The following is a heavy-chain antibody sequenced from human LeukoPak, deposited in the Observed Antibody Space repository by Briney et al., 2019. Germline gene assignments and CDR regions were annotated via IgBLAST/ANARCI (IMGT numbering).Heavy chain of an antibody. J-gene: IGHJ6*03. CDR1: GFTFSSYA. CDR2: VKQDGSEE. Sequence: GGSLRLSCAASGFTFSSYAMHWVRQAPGKGLGWVANVKQDGSEEFYVDSVKGRFTISRDNAKNSLYLQMNSLRAEDTAVYYCARDPVHSSGWFAVSYYYMDVWGKGTTVTVSS. V-gene: IGHV3-7*01. CDR3: ARDPVHSSGWFAVSYYYMDV. D-gene: IGHD6-19*01.